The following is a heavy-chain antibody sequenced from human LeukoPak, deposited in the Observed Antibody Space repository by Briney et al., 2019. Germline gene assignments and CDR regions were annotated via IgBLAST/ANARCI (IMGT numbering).Heavy chain of an antibody. CDR2: INPNSGGT. J-gene: IGHJ5*02. Sequence: GASVKVSCKASGYTFTGYYMHWVRQAPGQGLEWMGWINPNSGGTNYAQKFQGRVTMTRDTSISTAYMELSRLRSDDTAVYYCARDGLPRYSSGRMNWFDPWGQGTLVTVSS. CDR3: ARDGLPRYSSGRMNWFDP. V-gene: IGHV1-2*02. D-gene: IGHD6-19*01. CDR1: GYTFTGYY.